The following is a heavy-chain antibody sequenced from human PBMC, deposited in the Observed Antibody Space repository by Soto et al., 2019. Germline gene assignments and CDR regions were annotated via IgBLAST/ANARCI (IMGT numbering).Heavy chain of an antibody. V-gene: IGHV3-21*01. J-gene: IGHJ6*03. CDR3: ARDRSSRYNVWSGSYNTYDYYYMEV. CDR1: GFTFSSYS. CDR2: ISSSSSYI. Sequence: GGSLRLSCAASGFTFSSYSMNWVRQAPGKGLEWVSSISSSSSYIYYAGSVKGRFTISRDNAKNSLYLQMNSLRAEDTAVYFCARDRSSRYNVWSGSYNTYDYYYMEVWGKGTTVTVSS. D-gene: IGHD3-3*01.